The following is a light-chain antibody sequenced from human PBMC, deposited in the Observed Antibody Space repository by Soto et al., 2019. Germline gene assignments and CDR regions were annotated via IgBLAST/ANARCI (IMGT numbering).Light chain of an antibody. CDR2: EVS. CDR3: SSYTSISTLAV. J-gene: IGLJ2*01. V-gene: IGLV2-14*01. CDR1: SSDVGGYKY. Sequence: QSALTQPASVSGSPGQSITISCIGTSSDVGGYKYVSWYQQHPGKAPKLMIYEVSNRPSGVSNRFSGSKSGNTASLTISGLQAEDEADYYCSSYTSISTLAVFGGGTKVTVL.